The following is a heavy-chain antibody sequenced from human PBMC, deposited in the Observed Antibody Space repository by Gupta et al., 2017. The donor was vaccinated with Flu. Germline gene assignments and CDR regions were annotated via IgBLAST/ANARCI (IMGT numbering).Heavy chain of an antibody. Sequence: SGYYLHWGRQAPGRGLEWMGRINPTTGDTNFAQKFQGRVAMTRNTSTDTAYLDVSSLTSDDTAGDGCARNGYCSTSSCFGNMDGWGQGTTVTVSS. CDR1: SGYY. CDR2: INPTTGDT. V-gene: IGHV1-2*06. J-gene: IGHJ6*02. CDR3: ARNGYCSTSSCFGNMDG. D-gene: IGHD2-2*03.